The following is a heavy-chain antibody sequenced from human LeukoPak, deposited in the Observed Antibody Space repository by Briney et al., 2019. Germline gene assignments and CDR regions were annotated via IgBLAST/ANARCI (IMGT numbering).Heavy chain of an antibody. CDR2: SNPSGVGT. CDR3: AREEYGGYFDY. J-gene: IGHJ4*02. D-gene: IGHD2-21*01. V-gene: IGHV1-46*01. CDR1: GFTFTGYY. Sequence: ASVKVSCKASGFTFTGYYMHWVRQAPGQGLEWMGVSNPSGVGTNYAQKLQGRVTMTRDTSTSTVYMELSSLRSEDTAVYYCAREEYGGYFDYWGQGTLVTVSS.